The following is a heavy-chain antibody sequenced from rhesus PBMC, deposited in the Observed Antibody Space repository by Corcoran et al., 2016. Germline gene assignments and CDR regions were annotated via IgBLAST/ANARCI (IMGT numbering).Heavy chain of an antibody. CDR2: IYGSGSGT. J-gene: IGHJ4*01. CDR3: ARHIAAARHFDY. Sequence: QVQLQESGPGLVKPSETLAATCAVSGDSVSSNYRSWIRQPPGKGLEWIGRIYGSGSGTNYNPSLKSRVTLSVDTSKKQVSLKLRSVTAADTAVYYCARHIAAARHFDYWGQGVLVTVSS. CDR1: GDSVSSNY. D-gene: IGHD6-25*01. V-gene: IGHV4S11*01.